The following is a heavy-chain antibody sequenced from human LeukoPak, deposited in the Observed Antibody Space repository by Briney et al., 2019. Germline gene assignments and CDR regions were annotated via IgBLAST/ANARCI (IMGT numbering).Heavy chain of an antibody. CDR3: ASLAVPFGWYGGSYYWYMDV. CDR2: IQNSGSA. J-gene: IGHJ6*03. V-gene: IGHV4-59*01. Sequence: SETLSLTCTVSGCSIRDFYWSWIRQSPQRRLEFIGYIQNSGSAEYTPSLKSRVTISVDTSKSPLSLKLKSVTAADTAVYYCASLAVPFGWYGGSYYWYMDVWGKGTTVTVSS. D-gene: IGHD6-19*01. CDR1: GCSIRDFY.